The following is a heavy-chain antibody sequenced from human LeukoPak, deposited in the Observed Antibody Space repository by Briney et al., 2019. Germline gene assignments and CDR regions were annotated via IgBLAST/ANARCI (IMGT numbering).Heavy chain of an antibody. CDR2: INPSDGGT. CDR1: GYTFTNYY. V-gene: IGHV1-46*01. CDR3: ARVRVGAPAIFDY. D-gene: IGHD1-26*01. Sequence: ASVKVSCKASGYTFTNYYMHWVRQAPGQGLEWMGIINPSDGGTTYAQKFQGRVTMTGDTSTSTVYMELSSLRSEDTAVYYCARVRVGAPAIFDYWGQGTLVTVSS. J-gene: IGHJ4*02.